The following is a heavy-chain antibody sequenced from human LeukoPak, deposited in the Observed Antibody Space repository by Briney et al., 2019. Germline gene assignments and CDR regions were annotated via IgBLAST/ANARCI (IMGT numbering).Heavy chain of an antibody. CDR1: GFTFSSYA. V-gene: IGHV3-23*01. CDR3: AKGGGMWFGESTT. J-gene: IGHJ5*02. CDR2: ISGSGGST. D-gene: IGHD3-10*01. Sequence: GGSLRLSCAASGFTFSSYAMSWVRQAPGKGLEWVSAISGSGGSTYYADPVKGRFTISRDNSKNTLYLQMNSLRAEDTAVYYCAKGGGMWFGESTTWGQGTLVTVSS.